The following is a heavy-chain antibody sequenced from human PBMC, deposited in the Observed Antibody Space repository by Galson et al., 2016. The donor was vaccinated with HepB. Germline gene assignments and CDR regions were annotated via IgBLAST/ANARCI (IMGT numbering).Heavy chain of an antibody. CDR3: ARDGFYYESSGYHELNLDQ. CDR2: ITPPSSSI. V-gene: IGHV3-21*01. Sequence: SLRLSCAASGFPFNIYSMNWVRQAPGQGLAWVSFITPPSSSIYYAESVKARFTISTDNAEYSLYQQLNSLRSEDTDVYYCARDGFYYESSGYHELNLDQWGQGTVVIVSS. D-gene: IGHD3-22*01. J-gene: IGHJ4*02. CDR1: GFPFNIYS.